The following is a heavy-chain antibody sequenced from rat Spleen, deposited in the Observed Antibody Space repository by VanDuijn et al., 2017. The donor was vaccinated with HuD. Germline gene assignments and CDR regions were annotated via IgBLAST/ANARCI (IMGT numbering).Heavy chain of an antibody. CDR2: ISSDGGRN. D-gene: IGHD1-1*01. Sequence: EVQLVESGGGLEQPGRSLKLSCAASGFAFNDHFMAWVRQAPTKGLEWVATISSDGGRNFYRDSVKGRFTISRDNAKNSLYLQMDSLRSEDTATYYCARHLTTVVTYAGWFAYWGQGTLVTVSS. CDR3: ARHLTTVVTYAGWFAY. V-gene: IGHV5-29*01. J-gene: IGHJ3*01. CDR1: GFAFNDHF.